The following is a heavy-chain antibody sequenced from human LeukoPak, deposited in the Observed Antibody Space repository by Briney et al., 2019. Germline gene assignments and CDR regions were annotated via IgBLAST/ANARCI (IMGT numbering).Heavy chain of an antibody. J-gene: IGHJ2*01. CDR1: GGTFSSYA. CDR2: IIPIFGTA. V-gene: IGHV1-69*13. Sequence: SVKVSCKASGGTFSSYAISWVRQAPGQGLEWMGGIIPIFGTANYAQKFQGRVTITADESTSTAYMEPSSLRSEDTAVYYCARDRGSVEWYFDLWGRGTLVTVSS. D-gene: IGHD4-23*01. CDR3: ARDRGSVEWYFDL.